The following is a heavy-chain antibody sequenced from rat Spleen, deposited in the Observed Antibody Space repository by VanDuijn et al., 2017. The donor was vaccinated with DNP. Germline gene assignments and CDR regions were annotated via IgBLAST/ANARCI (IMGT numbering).Heavy chain of an antibody. CDR3: ARGDILRSFDY. V-gene: IGHV3-1*01. CDR1: GFSITSNY. D-gene: IGHD1-6*01. J-gene: IGHJ2*01. Sequence: EVQLQESGPGLVKPSQSLSLTCSVTGFSITSNYWAWIRKLPGNKMEWIGHISYSGRTTYNPSLKSRISITRDTSKNQFFLQLNSVTTEDTATYYCARGDILRSFDYWGQGVMVTVSS. CDR2: ISYSGRT.